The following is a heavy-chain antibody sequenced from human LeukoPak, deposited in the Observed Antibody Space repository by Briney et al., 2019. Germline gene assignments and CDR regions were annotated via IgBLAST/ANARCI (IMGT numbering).Heavy chain of an antibody. CDR3: AKEILRPNSAFYYGPDY. V-gene: IGHV3-30*18. CDR2: ISYDGSSQ. Sequence: GGSLRLSCAASGFSFSTYGMHWVRQAPGKGLEWVAVISYDGSSQYYGDSVKGRFTISRDNSKNTLYLQMNSLETEDSALYYCAKEILRPNSAFYYGPDYWGQGTLVTVSS. J-gene: IGHJ4*02. CDR1: GFSFSTYG. D-gene: IGHD2/OR15-2a*01.